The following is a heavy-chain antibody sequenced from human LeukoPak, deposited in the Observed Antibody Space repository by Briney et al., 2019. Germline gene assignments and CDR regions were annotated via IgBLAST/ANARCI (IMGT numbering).Heavy chain of an antibody. J-gene: IGHJ4*02. CDR2: IYSDSGGST. D-gene: IGHD4-17*01. V-gene: IGHV3-66*01. Sequence: GGSLRLSCAASGFTVSSNYMSWVRQAPGKGLEWVSVIYSDSGGSTYCADSVKGRFTMSRDNSKNTLYLHMNSLRAEDTAVYYCARGFTHDYGDYFDYWGQGTLVTVSS. CDR1: GFTVSSNY. CDR3: ARGFTHDYGDYFDY.